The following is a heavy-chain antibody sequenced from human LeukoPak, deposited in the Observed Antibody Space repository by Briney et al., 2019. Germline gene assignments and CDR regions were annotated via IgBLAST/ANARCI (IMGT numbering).Heavy chain of an antibody. V-gene: IGHV3-23*01. CDR1: GFTFSSHA. CDR2: ISGSGGST. CDR3: ANWDIVVVVAATGDAFDI. D-gene: IGHD2-15*01. J-gene: IGHJ3*02. Sequence: GGSLRLSCAASGFTFSSHAMSWVRQAPGKGLEWVLAISGSGGSTYYADSVKGRFTISRDNSKNTLYLQMNSLRAEDTAVYYCANWDIVVVVAATGDAFDIWGQGTMVTVSS.